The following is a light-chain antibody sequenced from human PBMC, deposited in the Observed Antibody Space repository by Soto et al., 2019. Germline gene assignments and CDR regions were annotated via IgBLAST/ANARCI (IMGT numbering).Light chain of an antibody. CDR1: SSDVGAYNY. CDR2: DVS. V-gene: IGLV2-11*01. J-gene: IGLJ1*01. Sequence: QSALTQPRSVSGSPGQSVTMSCTGTSSDVGAYNYVSWYQQHPGKAPKLMIYDVSKRPSGVPDRFSGSKSGNTASLTISGLQAEDEADYYCCSYAGSYTYVFGTGTKLTVL. CDR3: CSYAGSYTYV.